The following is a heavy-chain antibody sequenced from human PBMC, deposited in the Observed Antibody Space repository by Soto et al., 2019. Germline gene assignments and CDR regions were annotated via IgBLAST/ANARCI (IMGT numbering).Heavy chain of an antibody. CDR1: GLTFSSSA. J-gene: IGHJ6*02. CDR3: ARVGVGPTLRFFEGLYQPGMDV. CDR2: ISYDGSNK. V-gene: IGHV3-30-3*01. Sequence: GRSLRLSFAASGLTFSSSAMPWVRQAPGKGLEWLAVISYDGSNKYCADSVKGRFTISRDNSTTTLYLQMNSLRAEDTAVYYCARVGVGPTLRFFEGLYQPGMDVWGQGTTVTVSS. D-gene: IGHD3-3*01.